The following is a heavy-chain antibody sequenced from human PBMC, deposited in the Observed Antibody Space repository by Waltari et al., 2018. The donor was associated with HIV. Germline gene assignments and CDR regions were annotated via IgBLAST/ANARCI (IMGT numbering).Heavy chain of an antibody. V-gene: IGHV3-66*01. D-gene: IGHD6-6*01. Sequence: EVQLVESGGGLVQPGGSLRLSCAASGFPVSSNYMIWVRQAPGKGLACVSVIYSGGSTYYADALKGRFSISRDNSKNALYLQMNSLRAEDTAVYYCAREATDSSSSFGYFYAMDVWGQGTTVTVSS. CDR2: IYSGGST. CDR3: AREATDSSSSFGYFYAMDV. J-gene: IGHJ6*02. CDR1: GFPVSSNY.